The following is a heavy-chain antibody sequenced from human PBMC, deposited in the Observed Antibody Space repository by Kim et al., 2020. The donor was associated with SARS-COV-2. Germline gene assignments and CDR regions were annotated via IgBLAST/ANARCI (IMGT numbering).Heavy chain of an antibody. Sequence: GGSLRLSCAASGFTFSSYSMNWVRQAPGKGLEWVSSISSISSYIYYADSVKGRFTISRDNAKNSLYLQMNSLRAEDTAVYYCARDGLAAHWHWGQGTLVTVSS. D-gene: IGHD2-15*01. CDR2: ISSISSYI. CDR1: GFTFSSYS. J-gene: IGHJ4*02. CDR3: ARDGLAAHWH. V-gene: IGHV3-21*01.